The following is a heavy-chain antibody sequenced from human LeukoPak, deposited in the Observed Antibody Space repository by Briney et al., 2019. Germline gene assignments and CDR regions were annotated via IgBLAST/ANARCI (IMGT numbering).Heavy chain of an antibody. Sequence: SETLSLTCPVSGGSISSSYYYWGWIRQPRGKGLEWIGSIYSSGSTYYNPSLKSRVTISVDTSKNQFSLKLTSVTAADTAVYYRARHYGPWGQGTLVTVSS. CDR3: ARHYGP. V-gene: IGHV4-39*01. D-gene: IGHD4-17*01. CDR2: IYSSGST. J-gene: IGHJ5*02. CDR1: GGSISSSYYY.